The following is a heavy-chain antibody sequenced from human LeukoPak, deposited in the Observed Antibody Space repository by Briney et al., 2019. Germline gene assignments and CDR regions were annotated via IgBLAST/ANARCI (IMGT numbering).Heavy chain of an antibody. J-gene: IGHJ3*02. CDR2: IYYSGST. Sequence: PSETLSLTCTVSGGSISSYYWSWIRQPPGKGLEWIGYIYYSGSTNYNPSLKSRVTISVDTSKNQFSLKLSSVTAADTAVYYCARHPSTGHDAFDIWGQGTMVTVSS. CDR3: ARHPSTGHDAFDI. CDR1: GGSISSYY. V-gene: IGHV4-59*08. D-gene: IGHD1-1*01.